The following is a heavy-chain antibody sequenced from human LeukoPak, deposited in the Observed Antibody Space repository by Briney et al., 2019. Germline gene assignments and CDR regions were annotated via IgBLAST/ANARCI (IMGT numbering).Heavy chain of an antibody. CDR1: GFSFSGHW. Sequence: GGSLRLSCAASGFSFSGHWMHWARQLPGKGLVWVSRISPTGSTTGYADSVKGRFTVSRDNAKNTLYLQVNNLRAEDTAVYYCARGPSSNWSGLDFWGQGTLLTVSS. D-gene: IGHD6-13*01. V-gene: IGHV3-74*01. CDR2: ISPTGSTT. CDR3: ARGPSSNWSGLDF. J-gene: IGHJ4*02.